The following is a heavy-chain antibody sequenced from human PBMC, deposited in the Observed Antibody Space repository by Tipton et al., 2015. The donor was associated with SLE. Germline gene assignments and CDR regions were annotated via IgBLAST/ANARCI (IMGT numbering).Heavy chain of an antibody. Sequence: LSLTCTVSGGSISSGSYYWSWIRQPAGKGLEWIGHIYTSGSTNYNPSLKSRVTLSVDTSKNQFSLKLSSVTAADTAVYYCARDYSSGYFDYWGQGTLVTVSS. V-gene: IGHV4-61*09. CDR1: GGSISSGSYY. CDR2: IYTSGST. CDR3: ARDYSSGYFDY. J-gene: IGHJ4*02. D-gene: IGHD6-19*01.